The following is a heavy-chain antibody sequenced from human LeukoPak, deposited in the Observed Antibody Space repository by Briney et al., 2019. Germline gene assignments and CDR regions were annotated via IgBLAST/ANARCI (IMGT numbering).Heavy chain of an antibody. D-gene: IGHD3-16*01. CDR2: INHSGST. CDR1: GGSFSGYY. Sequence: SGTLSLTCAVYGGSFSGYYWSWIRQPPGKGLEWIGEINHSGSTNYNPSLKSRVTISVDTSKNQFSLKLSSVTAADTAVYYCARLGGIEAAFDIWGQGTMVTVSS. CDR3: ARLGGIEAAFDI. V-gene: IGHV4-34*01. J-gene: IGHJ3*02.